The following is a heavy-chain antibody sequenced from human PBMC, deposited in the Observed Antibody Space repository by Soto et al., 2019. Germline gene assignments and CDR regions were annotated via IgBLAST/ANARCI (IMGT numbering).Heavy chain of an antibody. CDR2: INHSGST. CDR1: GGSFSGYY. D-gene: IGHD2-15*01. Sequence: SETLSLTCAVYGGSFSGYYWSWIRQPPGKGLEWIGEINHSGSTNYNPSLKSRVTISVDTSKNQFSLKLSSVTAADTAVYYCARLRGSCYPGGWFDPWGQGTLVTV. J-gene: IGHJ5*02. CDR3: ARLRGSCYPGGWFDP. V-gene: IGHV4-34*01.